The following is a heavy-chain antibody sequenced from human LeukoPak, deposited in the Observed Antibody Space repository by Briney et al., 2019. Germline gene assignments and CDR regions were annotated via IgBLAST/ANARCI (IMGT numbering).Heavy chain of an antibody. CDR1: GYTFTGYY. CDR3: ARVPFGAAAGTAQTNDY. J-gene: IGHJ4*02. D-gene: IGHD6-13*01. V-gene: IGHV1-2*02. CDR2: INPNSGGT. Sequence: ASVKVSCKASGYTFTGYYMHWVRQAPGQGLEWMGWINPNSGGTNYAQKFQGRVTMTRDTSISTAYMELSRLRSDDTAVYYCARVPFGAAAGTAQTNDYWGQGTLVTVSS.